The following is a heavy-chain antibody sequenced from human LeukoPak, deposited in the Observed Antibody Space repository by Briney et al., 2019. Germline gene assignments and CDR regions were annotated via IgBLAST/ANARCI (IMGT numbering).Heavy chain of an antibody. CDR3: ARVLGEAPGWLDP. Sequence: GGSLRLSCAASGFTFTSYSMSWVRQAPGKGLEGVSYISSFSRMTYYADSVKGRFTISRDNAKNSVYLQVNSLRAEDTAVYYCARVLGEAPGWLDPWGQGTLVTVSS. J-gene: IGHJ5*02. V-gene: IGHV3-48*01. D-gene: IGHD3-16*01. CDR2: ISSFSRMT. CDR1: GFTFTSYS.